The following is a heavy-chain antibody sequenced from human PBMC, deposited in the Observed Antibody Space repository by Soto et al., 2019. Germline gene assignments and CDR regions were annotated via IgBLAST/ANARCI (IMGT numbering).Heavy chain of an antibody. CDR1: GGSFSGYL. J-gene: IGHJ4*02. CDR3: ARGSFVKWPPPAY. V-gene: IGHV4-34*01. CDR2: INHDGSV. D-gene: IGHD3-3*02. Sequence: PSETLSLTCAAYGGSFSGYLWTWIRQPPGKGLEWIGEINHDGSVNYNPSLKSRVTISVDTSNSQFSLRVTSVTAADTAVYYCARGSFVKWPPPAYWGQGTLVTVSS.